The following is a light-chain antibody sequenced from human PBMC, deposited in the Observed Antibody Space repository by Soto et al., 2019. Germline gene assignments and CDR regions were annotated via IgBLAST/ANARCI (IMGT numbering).Light chain of an antibody. J-gene: IGLJ2*01. Sequence: QSALTQPASVSGSPGQSITISCTGTGSDVGGYNYVSWYKQRPGKAPKLVIYDVSHRPSGVSNRFFGSKSGNTASLIISGLQAEDEADYYCFSYSTSRARIFGGGTKLTVL. CDR2: DVS. CDR1: GSDVGGYNY. CDR3: FSYSTSRARI. V-gene: IGLV2-14*01.